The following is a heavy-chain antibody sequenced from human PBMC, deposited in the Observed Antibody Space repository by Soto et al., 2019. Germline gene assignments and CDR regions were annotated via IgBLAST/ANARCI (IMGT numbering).Heavy chain of an antibody. CDR3: AREGSLGYCSGGSCHHAFDI. J-gene: IGHJ3*02. CDR1: GFTFSSYS. V-gene: IGHV3-21*01. CDR2: ISSSSSYI. D-gene: IGHD2-15*01. Sequence: EVQLVESGEGLVKPGGSLRLSCAASGFTFSSYSMNWVRQAPGKGLEWVSSISSSSSYIYYADSVKGRFTISRDNAKNSLYLQMNSLRAEDTAVYYCAREGSLGYCSGGSCHHAFDIWGQGTMVTVSS.